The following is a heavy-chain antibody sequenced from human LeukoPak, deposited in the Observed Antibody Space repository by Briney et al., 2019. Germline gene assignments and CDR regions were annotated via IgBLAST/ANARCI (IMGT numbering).Heavy chain of an antibody. CDR2: IYPGDSET. CDR1: GYIFTSYW. J-gene: IGHJ6*03. CDR3: ARHIQVAAAGKGYMDV. Sequence: GESLKISCKGSGYIFTSYWIGWVRQMPGKGLEWMGIIYPGDSETRYSPSFQGQVTISADKSISTAYLQWNSLKASDTAMYYCARHIQVAAAGKGYMDVWAKGTTVTVSS. D-gene: IGHD6-13*01. V-gene: IGHV5-51*01.